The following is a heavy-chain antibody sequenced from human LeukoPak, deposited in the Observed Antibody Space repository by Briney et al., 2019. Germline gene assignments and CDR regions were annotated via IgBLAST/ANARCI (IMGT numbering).Heavy chain of an antibody. V-gene: IGHV3-66*01. CDR3: AKAYPIVVVVAYFDY. Sequence: GGSLRLSCAASGFTVSSNYMSWVRQAPGKGLEWVSVIYSGGSTYYADSVKGRFTISRDNSKNTLYLQMNSLRAEDTAVYYCAKAYPIVVVVAYFDYWGQGTLVTVSS. CDR1: GFTVSSNY. CDR2: IYSGGST. D-gene: IGHD2-15*01. J-gene: IGHJ4*02.